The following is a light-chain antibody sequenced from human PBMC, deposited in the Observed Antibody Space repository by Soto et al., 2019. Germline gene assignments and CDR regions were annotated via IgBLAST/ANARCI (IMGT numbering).Light chain of an antibody. CDR3: QQYDDYPLT. V-gene: IGKV1-5*01. J-gene: IGKJ4*01. CDR2: DAS. Sequence: DIQMTQSPSTLSASVGDRVTITCRASQSIKSWLAWYQQKPGTAPTLLIYDASTLESGVPSRFSGSGSGTEFTLTISSLQPDDFATFYCQQYDDYPLTFGGGTKVEIK. CDR1: QSIKSW.